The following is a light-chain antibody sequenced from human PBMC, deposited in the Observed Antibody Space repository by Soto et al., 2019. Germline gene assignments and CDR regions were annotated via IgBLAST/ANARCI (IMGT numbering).Light chain of an antibody. CDR1: SSNIGSNT. CDR3: SSFTGSDNP. V-gene: IGLV1-44*01. CDR2: FND. Sequence: QLVLTQPPSASGTPGQRVTISCSGSSSNIGSNTVNWYQQLPGTAPRLLIYFNDQRPSGVPDRFSGSKSGNTASLTVSGLQLEDEADYYCSSFTGSDNPFGGGTKLTVL. J-gene: IGLJ2*01.